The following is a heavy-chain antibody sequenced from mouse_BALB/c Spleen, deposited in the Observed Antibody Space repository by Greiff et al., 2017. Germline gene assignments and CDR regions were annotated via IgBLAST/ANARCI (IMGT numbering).Heavy chain of an antibody. V-gene: IGHV5-17*02. CDR3: ARGDFDY. J-gene: IGHJ2*01. Sequence: EVKLVESGGGLVQPGGSRKLSCAASGFTFSSFGMHWVRQAPEKGLEWVAYISSGSSTTYYADTVKGRFTISRDNPKNTLFLQMTSLRSEDTAMYYCARGDFDYWGQGTTLTVSS. CDR2: ISSGSSTT. CDR1: GFTFSSFG.